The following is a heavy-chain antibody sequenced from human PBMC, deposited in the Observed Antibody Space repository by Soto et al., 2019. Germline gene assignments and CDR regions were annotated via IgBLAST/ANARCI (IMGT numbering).Heavy chain of an antibody. Sequence: QVQLQQWGAGLLKPSETLSLTCAVYGGSFSGYYWSWIRQPPGKGLEWIGEINHSGSTNYNPSLKSQVTISVDTSKNQFSLKLSSVTAADTAVYYCARSGLRFLEWFKAYYFDYWGQGTLVTVSS. D-gene: IGHD3-3*01. CDR2: INHSGST. CDR3: ARSGLRFLEWFKAYYFDY. V-gene: IGHV4-34*01. CDR1: GGSFSGYY. J-gene: IGHJ4*02.